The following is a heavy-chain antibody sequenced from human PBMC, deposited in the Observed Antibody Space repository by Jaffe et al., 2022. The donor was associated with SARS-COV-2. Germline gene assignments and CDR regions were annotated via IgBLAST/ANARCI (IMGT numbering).Heavy chain of an antibody. D-gene: IGHD3-22*01. CDR3: ARDRPSGYYDSSGPDAFDI. J-gene: IGHJ3*02. CDR1: GFTFSSYA. CDR2: ISYDGSNK. Sequence: QVQLVESGGGVVQPGRSLRLSCAASGFTFSSYAMHWVRQAPGKGLEWVAVISYDGSNKYYADSVKGRFTISRDNSKNTLYLQMNSLRAEDTAVYYCARDRPSGYYDSSGPDAFDIWGQGTMVTVSS. V-gene: IGHV3-30*04.